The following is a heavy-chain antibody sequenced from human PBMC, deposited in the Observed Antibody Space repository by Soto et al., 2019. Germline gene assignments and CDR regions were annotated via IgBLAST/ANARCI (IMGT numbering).Heavy chain of an antibody. CDR3: AKDLHTFGGVTTLS. CDR1: GFTFSSYA. D-gene: IGHD3-16*01. CDR2: SSGSGGST. J-gene: IGHJ5*02. Sequence: EVQLLESGGGLVQPGGSLRLSCAASGFTFSSYAMSWVRQAPGKGLEWVSASSGSGGSTYYADSVKGRFAISRDNSKNTLYLQINSLRAEDTAVYYCAKDLHTFGGVTTLSCGRGTLVTVSS. V-gene: IGHV3-23*01.